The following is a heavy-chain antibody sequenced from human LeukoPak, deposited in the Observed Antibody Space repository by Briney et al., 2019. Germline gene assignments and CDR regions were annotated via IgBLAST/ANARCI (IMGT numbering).Heavy chain of an antibody. Sequence: GGSLRLSCAASTFTLSTYGMSWVRQAPGKGLEWVSAIGGSSGSTHYADSVKGRFTISRDGSKNTLYLHMNSLRAEDTAIYYCAKGQYGGHSLIEYWGQGTLVTVSS. CDR3: AKGQYGGHSLIEY. J-gene: IGHJ4*02. D-gene: IGHD4-23*01. CDR2: IGGSSGST. CDR1: TFTLSTYG. V-gene: IGHV3-23*01.